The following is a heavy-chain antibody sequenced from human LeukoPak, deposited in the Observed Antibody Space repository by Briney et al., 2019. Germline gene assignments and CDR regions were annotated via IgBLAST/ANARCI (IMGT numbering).Heavy chain of an antibody. Sequence: GGSLRLSCAASGSTFSSYSMNWVRQAPGKGLEWVSYISSSSSTIYYADSVKGRFTISRDNAKNSLYLQMNSLRAEDTAVYYCARDMAARWGDYFDYWGQGTLVTVSS. J-gene: IGHJ4*02. CDR3: ARDMAARWGDYFDY. D-gene: IGHD6-6*01. CDR1: GSTFSSYS. CDR2: ISSSSSTI. V-gene: IGHV3-48*01.